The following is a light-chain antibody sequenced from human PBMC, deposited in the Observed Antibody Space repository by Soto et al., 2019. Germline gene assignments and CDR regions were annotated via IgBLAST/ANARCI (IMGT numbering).Light chain of an antibody. Sequence: QPVLTQPASVSGSPGQSITISCTRTSSNVGSYNLVSWYQHPPGKAPKLIIYEASERPSGVSNRFSGAQSGHTASLTISGLQAEDEADYYCSSYAGGVVFGGGTKLTVL. CDR1: SSNVGSYNL. V-gene: IGLV2-23*01. J-gene: IGLJ2*01. CDR3: SSYAGGVV. CDR2: EAS.